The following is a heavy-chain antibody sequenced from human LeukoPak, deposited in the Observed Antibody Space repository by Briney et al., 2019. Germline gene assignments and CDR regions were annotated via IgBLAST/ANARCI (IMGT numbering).Heavy chain of an antibody. CDR1: GFTFSSYA. CDR3: ARDDEVVAATGTFDY. Sequence: GRSLRLSCAASGFTFSSYAMHWVRQAPGKGLKWVAVISYDRSNKYYADSVKGRFTISRDNSKNTLYLQMNSLRAEDTAVYYCARDDEVVAATGTFDYWGQGTLVTVSS. CDR2: ISYDRSNK. V-gene: IGHV3-30*04. D-gene: IGHD2-15*01. J-gene: IGHJ4*02.